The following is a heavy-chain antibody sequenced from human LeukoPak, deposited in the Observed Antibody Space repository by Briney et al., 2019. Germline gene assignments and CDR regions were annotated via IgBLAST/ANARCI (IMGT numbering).Heavy chain of an antibody. CDR2: ISYRGNN. V-gene: IGHV4-39*07. D-gene: IGHD3-22*01. CDR3: ARSILRYYYNASGYYPYYFDY. J-gene: IGHJ4*02. CDR1: GGSFSSSSYY. Sequence: SETLSLTCSVSGGSFSSSSYYWGWIRQPPGKGLEWIGSISYRGNNYHNPSVKSRVIMSVDTSKNQFSLALRSVTAADTAVYYCARSILRYYYNASGYYPYYFDYWGQGMLVTVSS.